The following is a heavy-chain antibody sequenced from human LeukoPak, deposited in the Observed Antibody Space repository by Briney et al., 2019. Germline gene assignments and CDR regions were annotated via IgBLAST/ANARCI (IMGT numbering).Heavy chain of an antibody. J-gene: IGHJ4*02. CDR2: MNLDGSER. CDR3: GRVIDGAIDY. Sequence: AGTLSLSCAASGFTFSGHSRTWVRQAPGKGLEWVANMNLDGSERFYVGFVKGRFTIYRENADNSMYPQMNSLRAEDTAVYYCGRVIDGAIDYWGQGTLVTVS. V-gene: IGHV3-7*01. CDR1: GFTFSGHS. D-gene: IGHD4-17*01.